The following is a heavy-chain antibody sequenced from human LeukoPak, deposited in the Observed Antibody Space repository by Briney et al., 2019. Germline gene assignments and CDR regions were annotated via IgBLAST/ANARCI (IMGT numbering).Heavy chain of an antibody. CDR1: GYSISSGYY. CDR2: IYHSGST. J-gene: IGHJ4*02. CDR3: ARPAYCSGGSCPGYYFDY. Sequence: PSETLSLTCTVSGYSISSGYYWDWIRQPPGKGLEWIGAIYHSGSTYYNPSLRSRVTISVDTSKNQFSLKLSSVTAADTAVYYCARPAYCSGGSCPGYYFDYWGQGTLVTVSS. D-gene: IGHD2-15*01. V-gene: IGHV4-38-2*02.